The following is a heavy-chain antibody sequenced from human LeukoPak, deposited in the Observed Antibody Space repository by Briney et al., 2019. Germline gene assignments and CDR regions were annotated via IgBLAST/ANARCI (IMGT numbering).Heavy chain of an antibody. CDR2: IYPGDSDT. D-gene: IGHD2-15*01. J-gene: IGHJ4*02. V-gene: IGHV5-51*01. CDR1: GCSFTSYW. Sequence: GESLKISCKGSGCSFTSYWIGWVRQMPGKGLEWMGIIYPGDSDTRYSPSFQGQVTISADKSISTAYLQWSSLKASDTAMYYCARGDLPYCSGGSCYWEYYFDYWGQGTLVTVSS. CDR3: ARGDLPYCSGGSCYWEYYFDY.